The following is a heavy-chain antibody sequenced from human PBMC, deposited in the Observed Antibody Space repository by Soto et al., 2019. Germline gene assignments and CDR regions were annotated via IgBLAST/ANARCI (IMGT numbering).Heavy chain of an antibody. J-gene: IGHJ4*02. CDR1: GGSISSYY. CDR2: IYYTGST. CDR3: ARVTTLVTGFDY. V-gene: IGHV4-59*01. Sequence: SETLSLTCTVSGGSISSYYWGWIRQPPGKGLEWIGCIYYTGSTNCSPSLKSRVTISVDTSKNQFSLKLSSVTAADTAVYYCARVTTLVTGFDYWGQGTLVTVSS. D-gene: IGHD1-1*01.